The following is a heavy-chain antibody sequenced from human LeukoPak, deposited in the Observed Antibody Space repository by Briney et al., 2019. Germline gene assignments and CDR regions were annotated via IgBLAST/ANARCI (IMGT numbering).Heavy chain of an antibody. Sequence: PSETLSLTCTVSGGSISSYCWSWIRQPPGKGLEWIGYIYCSGSTNYNASLKSRVTISVDTSKNQFSLKLSSVTAADTAVYYCARSTSGSGSYYNRSVFYYYYGMDVWGQGTTVTVSS. CDR2: IYCSGST. J-gene: IGHJ6*02. CDR1: GGSISSYC. V-gene: IGHV4-59*08. CDR3: ARSTSGSGSYYNRSVFYYYYGMDV. D-gene: IGHD3-10*01.